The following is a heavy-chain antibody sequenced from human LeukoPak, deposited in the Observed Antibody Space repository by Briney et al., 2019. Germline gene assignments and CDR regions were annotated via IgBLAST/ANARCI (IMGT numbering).Heavy chain of an antibody. Sequence: SETLSLTCTVSGGSISSYYWSWIRQPPGKGLEWIGYIYYSGSTNYNPSLKSRVTISVDTSKNQFSLKLSSVTAADTAVYYCARAYYDLWSGYSIDYYYYYYMDVWGKGTTVTVSS. CDR3: ARAYYDLWSGYSIDYYYYYYMDV. V-gene: IGHV4-59*01. CDR1: GGSISSYY. CDR2: IYYSGST. D-gene: IGHD3-3*01. J-gene: IGHJ6*03.